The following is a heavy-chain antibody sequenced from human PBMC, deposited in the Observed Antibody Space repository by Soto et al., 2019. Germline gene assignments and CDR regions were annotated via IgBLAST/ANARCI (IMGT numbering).Heavy chain of an antibody. Sequence: SETLSLTCTVSGGSISSYYWSWIRQPPGKGLEWIGYIYYSGSTNYNPSLKSRVTISVDTSKNQFSLKLSSVTAADTAVYYCARVVWGSWAFDIWGQGTMVTVSS. V-gene: IGHV4-59*01. CDR1: GGSISSYY. CDR2: IYYSGST. D-gene: IGHD3-16*01. CDR3: ARVVWGSWAFDI. J-gene: IGHJ3*02.